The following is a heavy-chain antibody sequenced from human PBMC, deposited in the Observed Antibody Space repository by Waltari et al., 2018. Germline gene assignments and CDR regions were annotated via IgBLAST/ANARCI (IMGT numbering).Heavy chain of an antibody. D-gene: IGHD3-3*01. J-gene: IGHJ6*02. Sequence: EVQLVESVGGLVQPGGSLRLSCVGSGFTFNNYWIAWVRQAPGRGLEWVANIMKDGRTKQDVGSVKGRFTISRDNAMNSVYLQLNSLRVEDTAVYYCARDRDFSTLDVWGQGTSVTVSS. CDR1: GFTFNNYW. CDR2: IMKDGRTK. V-gene: IGHV3-7*04. CDR3: ARDRDFSTLDV.